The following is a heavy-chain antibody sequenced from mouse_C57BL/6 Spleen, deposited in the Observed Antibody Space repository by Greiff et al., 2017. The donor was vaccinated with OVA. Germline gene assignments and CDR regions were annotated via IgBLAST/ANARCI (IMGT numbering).Heavy chain of an antibody. J-gene: IGHJ2*01. V-gene: IGHV1-15*01. Sequence: VQLQESGAELVRPGASVTLSCKASGYTFTDYEMHWVKQTPVHGLEWIGAIDPETGGTAYNQKFKGKAILTADKSSSTAYMELRSLTSEDSAVYYCTRKDYYGYWGQGTTLTVSS. D-gene: IGHD1-1*01. CDR2: IDPETGGT. CDR1: GYTFTDYE. CDR3: TRKDYYGY.